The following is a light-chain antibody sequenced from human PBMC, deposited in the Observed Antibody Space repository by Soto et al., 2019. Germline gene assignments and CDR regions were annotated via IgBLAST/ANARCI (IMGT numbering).Light chain of an antibody. CDR1: QNVENY. J-gene: IGKJ5*01. Sequence: EIVLTQSPATLSLSPGERATLSCRASQNVENYLAWYQQKPGQAPRLLVYDASNRATGIPARFSGSGFGTDFTLTISSLEPEDFAVYYCQQRKDWPPLTFGQGTRLDI. CDR2: DAS. V-gene: IGKV3-11*01. CDR3: QQRKDWPPLT.